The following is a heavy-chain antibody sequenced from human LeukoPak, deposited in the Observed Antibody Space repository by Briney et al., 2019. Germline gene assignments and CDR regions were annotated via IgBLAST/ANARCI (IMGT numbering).Heavy chain of an antibody. Sequence: SETLSLTCTVSGGSISSYYWSWIRQPAGKGLEWIGRIYTSGSTNYNPSLKSRVTMSVDTSKNQFSLKLSSVTAADTAVYYCATTRGGYWASPLDFWGQGILVTVSS. CDR2: IYTSGST. CDR1: GGSISSYY. V-gene: IGHV4-4*07. CDR3: ATTRGGYWASPLDF. D-gene: IGHD5-12*01. J-gene: IGHJ4*02.